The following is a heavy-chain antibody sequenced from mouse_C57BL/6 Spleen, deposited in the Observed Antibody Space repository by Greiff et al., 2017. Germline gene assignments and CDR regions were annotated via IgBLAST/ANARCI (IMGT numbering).Heavy chain of an antibody. Sequence: QVQLQQSGAELAKPGASVKLSCKASGYTFTSYWLHWVKQRPGQGLEWIGYINPSSGYTKYNQKFKDKATLTADKSSSTTYMQLSRLTYEDSASYYCANTGAWFACWGHGALGTVSA. CDR3: ANTGAWFAC. J-gene: IGHJ3*01. D-gene: IGHD1-1*01. CDR2: INPSSGYT. CDR1: GYTFTSYW. V-gene: IGHV1-7*01.